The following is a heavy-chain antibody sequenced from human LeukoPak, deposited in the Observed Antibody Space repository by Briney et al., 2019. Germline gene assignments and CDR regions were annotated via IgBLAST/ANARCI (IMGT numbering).Heavy chain of an antibody. CDR3: ARADLYYYGMDV. V-gene: IGHV1-8*01. J-gene: IGHJ6*02. CDR1: GYTFTSYD. CDR2: MNPNSGYT. Sequence: ASVKVSCKASGYTFTSYDINWVRQATGQGLEWMGWMNPNSGYTGYAQKFQGRVTMTRNTSISTAYMELSSQRSEDTAVYYCARADLYYYGMDVWGQGTTVTVSS.